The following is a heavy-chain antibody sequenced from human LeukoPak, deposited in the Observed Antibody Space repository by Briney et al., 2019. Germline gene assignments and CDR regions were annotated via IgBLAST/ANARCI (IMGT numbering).Heavy chain of an antibody. CDR1: GFTFSSYA. Sequence: EGSLRLSCAASGFTFSSYAMHWVRQAPGKGLEWVAVISYDGSNKYYADSVKGRFTISRDNSKNTLYLQMNSLRAEDTAVYYCARSVPIPTNISPDFWGQGTLVTVSS. V-gene: IGHV3-30-3*01. D-gene: IGHD2-21*01. CDR3: ARSVPIPTNISPDF. CDR2: ISYDGSNK. J-gene: IGHJ4*02.